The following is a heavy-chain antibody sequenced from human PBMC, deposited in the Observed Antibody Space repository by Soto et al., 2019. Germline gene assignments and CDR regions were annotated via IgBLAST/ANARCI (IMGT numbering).Heavy chain of an antibody. CDR2: IYHSGST. J-gene: IGHJ6*02. D-gene: IGHD1-26*01. CDR3: ARVSGSYYYGMDV. Sequence: QVQLQESGPGLVKPSGTLSLTCAVSGGSISSSNWWSWVRQPPGKGLEWIGEIYHSGSTNYNPSLKSRVTISVGKSKNQFSLRLTSVTAADTAVYYCARVSGSYYYGMDVWGQGTTVTVSS. CDR1: GGSISSSNW. V-gene: IGHV4-4*02.